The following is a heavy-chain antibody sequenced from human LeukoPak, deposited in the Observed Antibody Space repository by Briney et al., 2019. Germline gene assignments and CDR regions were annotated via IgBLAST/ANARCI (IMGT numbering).Heavy chain of an antibody. CDR2: IYSGGST. V-gene: IGHV3-53*01. CDR1: GFTVSSNY. CDR3: AKLPYPPYYYYGMDV. J-gene: IGHJ6*02. Sequence: SGGSLRLSCAASGFTVSSNYMSWVRQAPGKGLEWVSVIYSGGSTYYADSVKGRFTISRDNSKNTLYLQMNSLRAEDTAVYYCAKLPYPPYYYYGMDVWGQGTTVTVSS. D-gene: IGHD3-16*01.